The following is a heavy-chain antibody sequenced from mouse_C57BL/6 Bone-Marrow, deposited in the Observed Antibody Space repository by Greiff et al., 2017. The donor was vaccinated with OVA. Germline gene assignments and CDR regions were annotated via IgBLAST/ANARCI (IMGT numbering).Heavy chain of an antibody. CDR3: ASGISRGY. CDR2: INPSSGYT. J-gene: IGHJ2*01. CDR1: GYTFTSYT. V-gene: IGHV1-4*01. Sequence: VQLQQSGAELARPGASVKMSCKASGYTFTSYTMHWVKQRPGQGLEWIGYINPSSGYTKYNQKFKDKATLTADKSSSTAYMQLSSLTSEDSAVYYCASGISRGYWGQGTTLTVSS.